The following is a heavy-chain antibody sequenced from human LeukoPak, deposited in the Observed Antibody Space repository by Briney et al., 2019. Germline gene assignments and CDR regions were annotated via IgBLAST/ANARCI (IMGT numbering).Heavy chain of an antibody. CDR3: ARDFRVVGATHYYYYGMDV. CDR1: GYTFTGYY. V-gene: IGHV1-24*01. D-gene: IGHD1-26*01. Sequence: ASVKVSCKASGYTFTGYYMHWVRQAPGQGLEWMGGFDPEDGETIYAQKFQGRVTMTEDTSTDTAYMELSRLRSDDTAVYYCARDFRVVGATHYYYYGMDVWGQGTTVTVSS. J-gene: IGHJ6*02. CDR2: FDPEDGET.